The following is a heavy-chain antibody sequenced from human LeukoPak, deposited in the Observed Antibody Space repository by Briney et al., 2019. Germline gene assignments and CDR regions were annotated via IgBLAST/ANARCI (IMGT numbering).Heavy chain of an antibody. CDR2: INNVASHI. CDR1: GFTLSSSA. CDR3: ARRGYTTSGGHWFDP. Sequence: TGGSLRLSRAASGFTLSSSAMNWVRQAPGKGLEWVSSINNVASHIYYAGSVRGRFTISRDNAKNSVYLQMNSLRAEDTAVYYCARRGYTTSGGHWFDPWGQGTLVTVSS. J-gene: IGHJ5*02. D-gene: IGHD5-12*01. V-gene: IGHV3-21*04.